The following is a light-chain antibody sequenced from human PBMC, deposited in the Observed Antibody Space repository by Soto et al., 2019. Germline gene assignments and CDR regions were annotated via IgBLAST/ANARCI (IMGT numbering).Light chain of an antibody. V-gene: IGLV4-69*02. J-gene: IGLJ3*02. CDR2: INSDGSH. CDR3: QTWGAGIRV. CDR1: SGHSNYA. Sequence: QPVLTQSSSASASLGDSVKLTCTLSSGHSNYAIAWHQQQPQRGPRFLMKINSDGSHNKGDGIPDRFSGSSSGTERYLTVSSLQSEDEADYYCQTWGAGIRVFGGGTKLTVL.